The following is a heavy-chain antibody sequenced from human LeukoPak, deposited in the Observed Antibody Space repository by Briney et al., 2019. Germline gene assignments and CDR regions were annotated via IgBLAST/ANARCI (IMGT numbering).Heavy chain of an antibody. J-gene: IGHJ4*02. D-gene: IGHD4-17*01. Sequence: ASVKVSCKASGYTFTGCYMHWVRQAPGQGLEWMGWINPNSGGTNYAQKFQGRVTMTRDTSISTAYMELSRLRSDDTAVYYCARGKGTVTKFPGDYWGQGTLVTVSS. CDR3: ARGKGTVTKFPGDY. CDR2: INPNSGGT. V-gene: IGHV1-2*02. CDR1: GYTFTGCY.